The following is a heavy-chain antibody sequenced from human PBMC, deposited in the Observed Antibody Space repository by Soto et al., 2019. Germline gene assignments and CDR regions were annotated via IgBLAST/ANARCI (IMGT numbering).Heavy chain of an antibody. CDR3: ARHFYVCSSTSCTDAFDI. J-gene: IGHJ3*02. Sequence: SETLSLTCTVSGCSISSYYWSWIRQPPGKGLEWIGYIYYSGSTNYNPSLKSRVTISVDTSKNQFSLKLSSVTAADTAVYYCARHFYVCSSTSCTDAFDIWGQGTMVTVSS. CDR2: IYYSGST. D-gene: IGHD2-2*01. CDR1: GCSISSYY. V-gene: IGHV4-59*08.